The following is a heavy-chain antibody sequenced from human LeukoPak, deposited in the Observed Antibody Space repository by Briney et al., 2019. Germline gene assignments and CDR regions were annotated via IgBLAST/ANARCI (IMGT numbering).Heavy chain of an antibody. Sequence: ASVKVSCKASGYTFTSYGISWVRQAPGQGLEWMGWISAYNGNTNYAQKLQGRVTMTTDTSTSTAYMELRSLRSHDTAVYYCARDNTAVADQPYYYYGMDVWGQGTTVTVSS. J-gene: IGHJ6*02. CDR1: GYTFTSYG. CDR3: ARDNTAVADQPYYYYGMDV. V-gene: IGHV1-18*01. D-gene: IGHD6-19*01. CDR2: ISAYNGNT.